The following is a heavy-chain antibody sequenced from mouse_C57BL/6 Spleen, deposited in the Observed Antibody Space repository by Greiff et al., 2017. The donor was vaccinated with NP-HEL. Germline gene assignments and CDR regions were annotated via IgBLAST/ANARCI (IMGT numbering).Heavy chain of an antibody. V-gene: IGHV14-1*01. CDR3: TTPYSNYGAWFAY. J-gene: IGHJ3*01. CDR2: IDPEDGDT. Sequence: VQLKESGAELVRPGASVKLSCTASGFNIKDYYMHWVKQRPEQGLEWIGRIDPEDGDTEYAPKFQGKATMTADTSSNTAYLQLSSLTSEDTAVYYCTTPYSNYGAWFAYWGQGTLVTVSA. CDR1: GFNIKDYY. D-gene: IGHD2-5*01.